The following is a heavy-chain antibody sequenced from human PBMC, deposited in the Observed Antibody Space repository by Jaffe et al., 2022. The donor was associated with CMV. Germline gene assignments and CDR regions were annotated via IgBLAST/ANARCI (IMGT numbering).Heavy chain of an antibody. CDR1: GYSFTSYW. CDR2: IYPGDSDT. J-gene: IGHJ4*02. Sequence: EVQLVQSGAEVKKPGESLKISCKGSGYSFTSYWIGWVRQMPGKGLEWMGIIYPGDSDTRYSPSFQGQVTISADKSISTAYLQWSSLKASDTAMYYCARTPENPLVDYVWGSYRQSPYFDYWGQGTLVTVSS. CDR3: ARTPENPLVDYVWGSYRQSPYFDY. D-gene: IGHD3-16*02. V-gene: IGHV5-51*01.